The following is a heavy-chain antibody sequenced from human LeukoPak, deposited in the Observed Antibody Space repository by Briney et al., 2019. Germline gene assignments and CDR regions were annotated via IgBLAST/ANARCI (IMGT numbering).Heavy chain of an antibody. V-gene: IGHV4-4*07. J-gene: IGHJ4*02. CDR2: IYASGNT. D-gene: IGHD3-16*01. CDR3: ARVRLQPGTRLLIPNYFDY. Sequence: SETLSLTCTVSGGSISSYYWTWIRQPAGKGLEWIGGIYASGNTDYNPSLKSRVTMSVDTSKNQFSLKLSSVTAADTAIYYCARVRLQPGTRLLIPNYFDYWGRGTLVTVSS. CDR1: GGSISSYY.